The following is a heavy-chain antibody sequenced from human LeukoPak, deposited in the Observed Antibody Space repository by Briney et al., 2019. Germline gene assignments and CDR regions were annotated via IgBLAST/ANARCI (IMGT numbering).Heavy chain of an antibody. J-gene: IGHJ1*01. V-gene: IGHV1-2*02. CDR2: INPNRGDT. Sequence: VASVKVSCKASGYTFTNYYMHWARQAPGHGLEWMGWINPNRGDTNYAQKFQGRVTMTRDTSISTAFMELTRLTSDDTAVYYCTRDPLGFATTPLSDRGQGTLVTVSS. D-gene: IGHD4-17*01. CDR3: TRDPLGFATTPLSD. CDR1: GYTFTNYY.